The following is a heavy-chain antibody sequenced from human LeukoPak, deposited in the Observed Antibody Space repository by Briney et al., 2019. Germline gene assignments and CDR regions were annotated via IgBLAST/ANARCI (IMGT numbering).Heavy chain of an antibody. CDR1: GDSLSSHY. CDR3: ARNVGWYSHDS. CDR2: IYGSGST. D-gene: IGHD6-19*01. V-gene: IGHV4-59*08. Sequence: SETLSLTCTVSGDSLSSHYWSWIRQPPGEGLEWIGYIYGSGSTNYDPSLKSRVTISEDTSKNHFSPKLTSVTAADTAVYYCARNVGWYSHDSWGQGTLVTVSS. J-gene: IGHJ4*02.